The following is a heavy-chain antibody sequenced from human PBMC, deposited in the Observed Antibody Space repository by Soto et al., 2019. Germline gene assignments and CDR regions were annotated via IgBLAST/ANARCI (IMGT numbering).Heavy chain of an antibody. CDR1: GYTFTSYA. CDR2: INAGNGNT. CDR3: ARRPLVVPAASRAWFDP. D-gene: IGHD2-2*01. J-gene: IGHJ5*02. V-gene: IGHV1-3*01. Sequence: GASVKVSCKASGYTFTSYAMHWVRQAPGQRLEWMGWINAGNGNTKYSQKFQGRVTITRDTSASTAYMGLSSLRSEDTAVYYCARRPLVVPAASRAWFDPWGQGTLVTVSS.